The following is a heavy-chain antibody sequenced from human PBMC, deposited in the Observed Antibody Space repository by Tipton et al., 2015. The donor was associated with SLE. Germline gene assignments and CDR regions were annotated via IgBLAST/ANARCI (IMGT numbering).Heavy chain of an antibody. D-gene: IGHD3-22*01. CDR2: ISYDGSNK. CDR3: AKDMYYDSSGSVDY. V-gene: IGHV3-30*18. J-gene: IGHJ4*02. CDR1: GFTFSSYS. Sequence: SLRLSCAASGFTFSSYSMNWVRQALGKGLEWVAVISYDGSNKYYADSVKGRFTISRDNSKNTLFLQMNSLRAEDTAVYYCAKDMYYDSSGSVDYWGQGTLVTVSS.